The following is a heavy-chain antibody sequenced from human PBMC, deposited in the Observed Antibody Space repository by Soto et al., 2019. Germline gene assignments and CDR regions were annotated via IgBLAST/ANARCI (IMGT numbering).Heavy chain of an antibody. CDR1: GYTLTSYG. Sequence: GASVKVSCKASGYTLTSYGISWVRQAPGQGLEWMGWISAYNGNTNYAQKLQGRVTMTTDTSTSTAYMELRSLRPGDTAVYFCARESTAAAGTRWLGSWGQGTLVTVSS. J-gene: IGHJ5*01. V-gene: IGHV1-18*01. CDR2: ISAYNGNT. D-gene: IGHD6-13*01. CDR3: ARESTAAAGTRWLGS.